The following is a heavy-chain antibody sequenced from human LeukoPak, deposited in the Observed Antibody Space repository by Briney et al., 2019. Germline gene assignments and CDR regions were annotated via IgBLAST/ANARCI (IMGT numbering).Heavy chain of an antibody. J-gene: IGHJ4*02. CDR3: ARDLSGPFDY. CDR2: IDNGGSTT. V-gene: IGHV3-74*01. D-gene: IGHD2-15*01. CDR1: EFTFSISA. Sequence: GGSLRLSCSASEFTFSISAMNWVRQAPGKGLVWVSRIDNGGSTTLYADSVRGRFTISRDNAKNSLYLQMNSLRAEDTAVYYCARDLSGPFDYWGQGTLVTVSS.